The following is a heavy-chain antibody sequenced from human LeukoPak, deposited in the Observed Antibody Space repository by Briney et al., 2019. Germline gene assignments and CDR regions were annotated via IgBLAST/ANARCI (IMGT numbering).Heavy chain of an antibody. CDR1: GGSFSGDY. J-gene: IGHJ6*03. D-gene: IGHD5-12*01. Sequence: PSETLSVTCAVYGGSFSGDYWSWIRQPPGKGLEWVGEINHSGSTNYKPSLKSRVTISVDTSKNQCSLKLSSVTAADTAVYSCARATKDIVATRPFRDYYYYYYMDVWGKGTTVTVSS. CDR2: INHSGST. V-gene: IGHV4-34*01. CDR3: ARATKDIVATRPFRDYYYYYYMDV.